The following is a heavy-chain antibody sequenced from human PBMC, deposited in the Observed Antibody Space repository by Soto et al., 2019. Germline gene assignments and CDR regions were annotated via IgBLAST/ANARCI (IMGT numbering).Heavy chain of an antibody. D-gene: IGHD1-1*01. CDR1: GYSFTSYW. CDR2: IDPSDSYT. V-gene: IGHV5-10-1*01. Sequence: GESLKISCKGSGYSFTSYWISWVRQMPGKGLEWMGRIDPSDSYTNYSPSFQGHVTISADKSISPAYLQWSSLKASDTAMYYCARPYGRTTGTARYYYYGMDVWGQGTTVTVSS. J-gene: IGHJ6*02. CDR3: ARPYGRTTGTARYYYYGMDV.